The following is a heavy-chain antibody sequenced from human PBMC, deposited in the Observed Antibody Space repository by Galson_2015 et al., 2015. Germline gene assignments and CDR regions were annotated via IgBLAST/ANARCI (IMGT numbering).Heavy chain of an antibody. V-gene: IGHV3-30*18. Sequence: SLRLSCAASGFTFSSYGMHWVRQAPGKGLEWVAVISYDGSNKYYADSVKGRFTISRDNSKNTLYLQMNSLRAEDTAVYYCAKDRGSYYDSSGYYDYWGQGTLVTVSS. CDR1: GFTFSSYG. J-gene: IGHJ4*02. CDR3: AKDRGSYYDSSGYYDY. CDR2: ISYDGSNK. D-gene: IGHD3-22*01.